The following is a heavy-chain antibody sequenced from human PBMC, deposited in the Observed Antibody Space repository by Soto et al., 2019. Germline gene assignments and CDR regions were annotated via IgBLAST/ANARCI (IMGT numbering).Heavy chain of an antibody. V-gene: IGHV3-23*01. D-gene: IGHD3-10*01. Sequence: PGGSLRLSCAASGFTFSTYAMTWVRQAPGKGLAWLSSISGSGSTYYADSVKGRFTISRDNSKNTLYLQMNSLRAEDTAVYYCAKVISTSGSSRRGRRTLDTGSS. CDR1: GFTFSTYA. CDR3: AKVISTSGSSR. CDR2: ISGSGST. J-gene: IGHJ4*02.